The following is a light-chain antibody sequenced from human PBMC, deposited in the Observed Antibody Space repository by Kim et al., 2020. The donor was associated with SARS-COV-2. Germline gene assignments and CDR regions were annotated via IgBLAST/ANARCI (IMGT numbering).Light chain of an antibody. J-gene: IGLJ3*02. CDR3: SSRDSSGDPLVV. Sequence: LGQTVRITCQGVSLRSYYANWYQQKPAQAPLLVFYGKNNRPSGIPDRFSGSSSGNTASLTITGAQAEDEADYYCSSRDSSGDPLVVFGGGTQLTVL. CDR2: GKN. CDR1: SLRSYY. V-gene: IGLV3-19*01.